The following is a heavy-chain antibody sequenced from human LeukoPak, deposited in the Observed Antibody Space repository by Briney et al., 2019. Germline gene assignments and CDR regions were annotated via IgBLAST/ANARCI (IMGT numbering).Heavy chain of an antibody. CDR2: IYYSGST. CDR3: ARGTRVLRFLEWSNWFDP. Sequence: SETLSLTCNVSGGSISSYYWSWIRQPPGKGLEWIGYIYYSGSTNYNPSLKSRVTISVDTSKNQFSLKLTSVTAADTAVYYCARGTRVLRFLEWSNWFDPWGQGTLVTVSS. V-gene: IGHV4-59*01. J-gene: IGHJ5*02. D-gene: IGHD3-3*01. CDR1: GGSISSYY.